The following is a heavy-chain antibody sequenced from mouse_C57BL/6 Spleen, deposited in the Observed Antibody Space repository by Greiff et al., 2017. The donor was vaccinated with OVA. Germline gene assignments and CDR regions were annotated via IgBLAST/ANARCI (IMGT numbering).Heavy chain of an antibody. J-gene: IGHJ2*01. CDR1: GFSFTSYA. V-gene: IGHV2-9-1*01. CDR2: IWPGGGT. CDR3: ARTAQSFDY. Sequence: VQLEESGPGLVAPSQSLSITCTVSGFSFTSYALLLVLPPPFPFLAWLGVIWPGGGTNYNSALKSRLSISKDNSTSQVFLKMNSLQTDDTARYYCARTAQSFDYWGQGTTLTVSS.